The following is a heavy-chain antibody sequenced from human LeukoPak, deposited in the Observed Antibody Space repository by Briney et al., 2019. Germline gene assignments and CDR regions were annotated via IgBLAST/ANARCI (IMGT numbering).Heavy chain of an antibody. Sequence: GGSLRLSCAASGFTFSRAWMSWVRQAPGKGLEWVANIKEDGSEDYYADSVKGRFAISKDNAKNSLYLQMNNLRAEDTAMYYCARDADGYEDWGQGTLVIVSS. CDR2: IKEDGSED. CDR3: ARDADGYED. CDR1: GFTFSRAW. D-gene: IGHD5-24*01. J-gene: IGHJ4*02. V-gene: IGHV3-7*01.